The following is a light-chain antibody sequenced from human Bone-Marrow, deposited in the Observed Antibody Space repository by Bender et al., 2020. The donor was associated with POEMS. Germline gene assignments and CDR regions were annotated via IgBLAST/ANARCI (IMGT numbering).Light chain of an antibody. CDR2: RDT. J-gene: IGLJ3*02. CDR3: QSADSSATYVV. Sequence: SYELTQPPSVSVSPGQTAKITCSGDVLPKEYAYWYQQKPGQAPVAVISRDTERPSGIPERFSGSSSGTTVTLTISGVQSEDEAVYYCQSADSSATYVVFGGGTKLTVL. V-gene: IGLV3-25*03. CDR1: VLPKEY.